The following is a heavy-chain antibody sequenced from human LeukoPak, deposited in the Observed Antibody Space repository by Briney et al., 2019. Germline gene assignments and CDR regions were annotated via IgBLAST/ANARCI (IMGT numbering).Heavy chain of an antibody. Sequence: GGSLRLSCAASGFTFSNAWMSWVRQAPGKGLEWVGRIKSKTDGGTTDYAARVKGRFTISRDDSKNTLYLQMNSLKTEDTAVYYCTKHTRETTVDYWGQGTLVTVSS. CDR1: GFTFSNAW. D-gene: IGHD1-1*01. CDR2: IKSKTDGGTT. CDR3: TKHTRETTVDY. V-gene: IGHV3-15*01. J-gene: IGHJ4*02.